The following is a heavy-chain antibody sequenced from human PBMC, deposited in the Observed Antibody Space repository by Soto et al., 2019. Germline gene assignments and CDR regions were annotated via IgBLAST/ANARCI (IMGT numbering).Heavy chain of an antibody. D-gene: IGHD1-1*01. Sequence: PGGSLRLSCAASGFTFDDYAMHWVRQAPGKGLEWVSGISWNSGSIGYADSVKGRFTISRDNAKNSLYLQMNSLRAEDTALYYCAKDIATGTTVGMDVWGQGTTVTVSS. CDR2: ISWNSGSI. V-gene: IGHV3-9*01. J-gene: IGHJ6*02. CDR3: AKDIATGTTVGMDV. CDR1: GFTFDDYA.